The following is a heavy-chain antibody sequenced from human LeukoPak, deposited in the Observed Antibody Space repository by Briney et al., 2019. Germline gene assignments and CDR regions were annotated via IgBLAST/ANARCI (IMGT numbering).Heavy chain of an antibody. Sequence: GGCLRLSCAASGLTPSSCGMSWVRQAPGKGLEWVSAISGSGDGTYYADSVKGRFTISRDNSKSVLYLEMNSLRAEDTATYYCAARPTSAAVAPSDFWGQGTLVTVSS. D-gene: IGHD6-19*01. CDR1: GLTPSSCG. J-gene: IGHJ4*02. CDR3: AARPTSAAVAPSDF. CDR2: ISGSGDGT. V-gene: IGHV3-23*01.